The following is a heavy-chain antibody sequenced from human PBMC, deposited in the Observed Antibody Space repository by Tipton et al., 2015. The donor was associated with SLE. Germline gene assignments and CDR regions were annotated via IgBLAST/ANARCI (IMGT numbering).Heavy chain of an antibody. Sequence: GSLRLSCAASGFTFNNYGMHWVRQAPGRGLQWVAFIRHDGSAKYYADSLQGRFSVSRDNSENTLYLQMNSLSAEDTAVYYCARDPDVSYFYHWGQGTLVTVSS. D-gene: IGHD3-10*02. CDR3: ARDPDVSYFYH. CDR1: GFTFNNYG. V-gene: IGHV3-30*02. J-gene: IGHJ4*02. CDR2: IRHDGSAK.